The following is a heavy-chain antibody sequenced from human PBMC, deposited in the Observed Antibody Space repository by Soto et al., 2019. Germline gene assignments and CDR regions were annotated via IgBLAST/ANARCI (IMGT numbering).Heavy chain of an antibody. D-gene: IGHD4-17*01. CDR1: DYTFTNYD. Sequence: QVQLVQYGAEVKKPGASVIISCKASDYTFTNYDFNWVRQAPGQGLEWMGWISTGNGNTKYAQTFHGRVTMTTDTATRTAYMELRSLTSADTAVYYCARWATVTNDFWGQGTRVTVSS. V-gene: IGHV1-18*01. CDR3: ARWATVTNDF. J-gene: IGHJ4*02. CDR2: ISTGNGNT.